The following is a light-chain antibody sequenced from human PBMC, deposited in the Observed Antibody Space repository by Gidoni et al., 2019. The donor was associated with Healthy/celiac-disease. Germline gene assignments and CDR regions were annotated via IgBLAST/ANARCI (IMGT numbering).Light chain of an antibody. CDR2: KDS. V-gene: IGLV3-27*01. CDR1: VLAKKY. CDR3: YSAADNIHVV. J-gene: IGLJ2*01. Sequence: SYELTQPSSVSVSPGQTARITCSGDVLAKKYARWFQQKPGQAPVLVIYKDSERPSGIPARFSGSSSGTTVTLTISGAQVEDEADYYCYSAADNIHVVFGGGTKLTVL.